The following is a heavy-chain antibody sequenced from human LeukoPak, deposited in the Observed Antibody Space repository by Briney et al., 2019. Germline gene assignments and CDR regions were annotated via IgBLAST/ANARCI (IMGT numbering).Heavy chain of an antibody. CDR3: SKQEHVTSGDYFDY. D-gene: IGHD2-21*01. CDR1: GFTFSRYA. J-gene: IGHJ4*02. CDR2: ISGSGGST. V-gene: IGHV3-23*01. Sequence: GGSLRLSCAASGFTFSRYAMSWVRQPPGKGLEWVSAISGSGGSTYYADSAKGRFTISRNNSKNTLHLQMNSLRAEHTAVYYCSKQEHVTSGDYFDYWGQGTLVTVSS.